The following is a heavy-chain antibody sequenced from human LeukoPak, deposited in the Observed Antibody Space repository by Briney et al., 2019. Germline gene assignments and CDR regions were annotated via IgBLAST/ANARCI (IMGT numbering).Heavy chain of an antibody. D-gene: IGHD2-2*01. Sequence: SQTLSLTCAISGDRVSSNSVTWNWIRQSPSRGLEWLGRTYYRSTWYNDYAVSVRGRITVNPDTSKNQFSLHLNSVTPEDTAVYYCARRLTQYDCFDPWGQGILVTVSS. CDR2: TYYRSTWYN. CDR1: GDRVSSNSVT. CDR3: ARRLTQYDCFDP. J-gene: IGHJ5*02. V-gene: IGHV6-1*01.